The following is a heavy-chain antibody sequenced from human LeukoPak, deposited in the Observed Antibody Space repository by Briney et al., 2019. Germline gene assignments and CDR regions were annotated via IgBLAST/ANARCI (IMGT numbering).Heavy chain of an antibody. CDR3: AKDPRRPHYYYDSSGYPNYFDY. Sequence: PGRSLRLSCAASGFTFSSYGMHWVRQAPGKGLEWVAVIWYDGSNKYYAGSVKGRFTISRDNSKNTLYLQMNSLRAEDTAVYYCAKDPRRPHYYYDSSGYPNYFDYWGQGTLVTVSS. J-gene: IGHJ4*02. V-gene: IGHV3-33*06. D-gene: IGHD3-22*01. CDR2: IWYDGSNK. CDR1: GFTFSSYG.